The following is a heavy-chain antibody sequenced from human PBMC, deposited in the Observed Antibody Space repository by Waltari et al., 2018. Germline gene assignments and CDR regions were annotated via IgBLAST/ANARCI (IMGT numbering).Heavy chain of an antibody. CDR3: SRARDEDTAMVFFDH. Sequence: DVQLVESGGGLVHPGGSLRLSCAASGFPVSPPPMRWFRQAPGKGLEWVSIIYPAGSTYNADSVVGRFTISRDVSQNTLHLQMNNLRPEDTAVYYCSRARDEDTAMVFFDHWGQGTLVSVSS. J-gene: IGHJ4*02. CDR2: IYPAGST. V-gene: IGHV3-66*02. CDR1: GFPVSPPP. D-gene: IGHD5-18*01.